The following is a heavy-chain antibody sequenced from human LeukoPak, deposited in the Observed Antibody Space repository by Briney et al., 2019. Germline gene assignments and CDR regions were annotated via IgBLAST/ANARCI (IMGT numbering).Heavy chain of an antibody. CDR1: GGSISTYY. J-gene: IGHJ6*03. Sequence: SETLSLTCTVSGGSISTYYWSWIRQPPGKGLEWIGYMYYSGSTNYNPSLKSRVTISIDTSKNQFSLKLTSVTAADTAVYYCARDRYYYDSSAGYYMDVWGKGTTVTISS. D-gene: IGHD3-22*01. CDR3: ARDRYYYDSSAGYYMDV. CDR2: MYYSGST. V-gene: IGHV4-59*01.